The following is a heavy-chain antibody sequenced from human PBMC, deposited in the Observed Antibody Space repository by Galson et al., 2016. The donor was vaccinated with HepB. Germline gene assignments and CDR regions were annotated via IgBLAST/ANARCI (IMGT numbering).Heavy chain of an antibody. V-gene: IGHV3-20*01. Sequence: SLRLSCAASGFTFDDYGMSWVRQAPGKGLEWVSGISWNGGTTNYADSVEGRFTISRDNAKNSLYLQMNSLRAEDTALYHCAREGFDNSGFYYYLEDWGQGTLVTVSS. CDR1: GFTFDDYG. D-gene: IGHD3-22*01. CDR3: AREGFDNSGFYYYLED. J-gene: IGHJ4*02. CDR2: ISWNGGTT.